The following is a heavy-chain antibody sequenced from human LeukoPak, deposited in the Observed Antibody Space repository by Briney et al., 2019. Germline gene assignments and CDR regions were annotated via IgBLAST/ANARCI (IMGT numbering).Heavy chain of an antibody. CDR2: IRYDGSNK. CDR1: GFTFSSYG. CDR3: AMLKAFTSGTGYMDV. D-gene: IGHD3-10*01. Sequence: GGSLRLSCAASGFTFSSYGMHWVRQAPGKGLEWVAFIRYDGSNKYYADSVKGRFTISRDNSKNTLYLQMNSLRAEDTAVYYCAMLKAFTSGTGYMDVWGKGTTVTISS. V-gene: IGHV3-30*02. J-gene: IGHJ6*03.